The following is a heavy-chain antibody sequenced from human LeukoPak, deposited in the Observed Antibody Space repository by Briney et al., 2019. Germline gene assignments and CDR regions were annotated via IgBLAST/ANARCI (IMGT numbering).Heavy chain of an antibody. J-gene: IGHJ6*03. CDR3: ARGDTAMVEYYYYYYMDV. Sequence: SETLSLTCTVSGGSISSYYWSWLRQPPGKGLEWIGYIYYSGSTNYNPSLKSRVTISVDTSKNQFSLKLSSVTAADTAVYYCARGDTAMVEYYYYYYMDVWGKGTTVTVSS. CDR1: GGSISSYY. D-gene: IGHD5-18*01. CDR2: IYYSGST. V-gene: IGHV4-59*01.